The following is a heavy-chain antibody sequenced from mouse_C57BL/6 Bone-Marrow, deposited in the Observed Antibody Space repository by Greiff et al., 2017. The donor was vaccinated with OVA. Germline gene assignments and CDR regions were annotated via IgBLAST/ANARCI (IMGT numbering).Heavy chain of an antibody. CDR3: ARAYYSNYSAWFAY. CDR2: ISSGGSYT. D-gene: IGHD2-5*01. CDR1: GFTFSSYG. J-gene: IGHJ3*01. Sequence: EVMLVESGGDLVKPGGSLKLSCAASGFTFSSYGMSWVRQTPDKRLEWVATISSGGSYTYYPDSVKGRFTISRDNAKNTLYLQMSSLKSEDTAIYYCARAYYSNYSAWFAYWGQGTLVTVSA. V-gene: IGHV5-6*01.